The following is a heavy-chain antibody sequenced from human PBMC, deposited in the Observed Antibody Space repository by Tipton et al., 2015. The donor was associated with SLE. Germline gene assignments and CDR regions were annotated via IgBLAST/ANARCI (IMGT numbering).Heavy chain of an antibody. V-gene: IGHV3-7*01. CDR3: ARNQLFGGRWP. CDR1: GFTMSSTW. CDR2: VKQDGSEK. Sequence: SLRLSCVASGFTMSSTWMSWFRQAPGKGLEWVANVKQDGSEKYYVDSVKGRFTISRDNAKNSLYLQMNSLKAEGTAVYYCARNQLFGGRWPWGHGTLVTVSS. J-gene: IGHJ5*02. D-gene: IGHD1-26*01.